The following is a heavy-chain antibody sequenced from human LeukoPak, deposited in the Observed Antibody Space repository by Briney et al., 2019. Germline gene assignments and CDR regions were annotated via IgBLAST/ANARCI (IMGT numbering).Heavy chain of an antibody. CDR1: GGSISSYC. D-gene: IGHD3-16*02. CDR2: IYYSGST. CDR3: ARVITVWGVILDH. V-gene: IGHV4-59*01. Sequence: SETLSLTCTVSGGSISSYCWIWIRQPPGKGLEWIGYIYYSGSTNYNPSLKSRVTISVDTSKNQFSLKLSTVTAADTAVYYCARVITVWGVILDHWGQGTLVTVSS. J-gene: IGHJ4*02.